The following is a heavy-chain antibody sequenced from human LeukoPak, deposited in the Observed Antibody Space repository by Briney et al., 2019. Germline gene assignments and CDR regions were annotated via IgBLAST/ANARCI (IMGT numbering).Heavy chain of an antibody. Sequence: EASVKVSCKASGYTFTGYHIHWVRQAPGQGLEWMGWINPNTGGTTYAKEFQGRVTMTRDTSINTVYMELSRLRSDDTAVYYCARDPKNCSGGSCYSFDYWGQGTLVTVSS. CDR3: ARDPKNCSGGSCYSFDY. CDR2: INPNTGGT. CDR1: GYTFTGYH. J-gene: IGHJ4*02. V-gene: IGHV1-2*02. D-gene: IGHD2-15*01.